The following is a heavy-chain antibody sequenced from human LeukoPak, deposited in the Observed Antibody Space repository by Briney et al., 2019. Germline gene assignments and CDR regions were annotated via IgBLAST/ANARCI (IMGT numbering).Heavy chain of an antibody. Sequence: ASVKVSCKASGYTFTSYGISWVRQAPGQGLEWMGWISAYNGNTNYAQKLQGRVTMTTDTSTSTAYMELRSLRSDDTAVYYCARVDSYGDPYYYYYYYMDVWGKGTTVTISS. CDR2: ISAYNGNT. CDR1: GYTFTSYG. J-gene: IGHJ6*03. D-gene: IGHD4-17*01. CDR3: ARVDSYGDPYYYYYYYMDV. V-gene: IGHV1-18*01.